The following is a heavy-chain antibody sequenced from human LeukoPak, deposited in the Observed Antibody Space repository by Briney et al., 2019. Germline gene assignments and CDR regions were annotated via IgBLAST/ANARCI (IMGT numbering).Heavy chain of an antibody. CDR1: GFTFSDAW. V-gene: IGHV3-15*01. CDR2: TKTKTDGGTA. D-gene: IGHD3-9*01. J-gene: IGHJ3*02. Sequence: PGGSLRLSCAASGFTFSDAWMTWVRQAPGKGLEWVGRTKTKTDGGTADYATPVKGRFTISRDDSENTLYLQMNSLKTEDTALYYCTKDSDILTGYYRGAFDIWGQGTMVTVSS. CDR3: TKDSDILTGYYRGAFDI.